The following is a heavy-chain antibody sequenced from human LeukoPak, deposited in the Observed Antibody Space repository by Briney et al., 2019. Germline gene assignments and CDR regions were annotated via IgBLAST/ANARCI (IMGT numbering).Heavy chain of an antibody. Sequence: ASVKVSCKVSGYTLTELSMHWVRQAPGKGLEWMGGFDPEDGETIYAQKFQGRVTMTEDTFTDTAYMELSSLRSEDTAVYYCATVSRWLRSPRDYWGQGTLVTVSS. D-gene: IGHD5-12*01. V-gene: IGHV1-24*01. CDR2: FDPEDGET. J-gene: IGHJ4*02. CDR1: GYTLTELS. CDR3: ATVSRWLRSPRDY.